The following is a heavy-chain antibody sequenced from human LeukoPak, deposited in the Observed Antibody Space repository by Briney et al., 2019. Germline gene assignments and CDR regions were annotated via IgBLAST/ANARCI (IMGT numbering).Heavy chain of an antibody. CDR2: MNPNSGNT. D-gene: IGHD3-10*01. Sequence: ASVKVSCKASGYTFTSYDINWVRQATGHGLEWMGWMNPNSGNTGYAQKFQGRVTITRNTSISTVYMELSSLRSEDTAVYYRARGAFGETSPFDYWGQGTLVTVSS. J-gene: IGHJ4*02. V-gene: IGHV1-8*03. CDR3: ARGAFGETSPFDY. CDR1: GYTFTSYD.